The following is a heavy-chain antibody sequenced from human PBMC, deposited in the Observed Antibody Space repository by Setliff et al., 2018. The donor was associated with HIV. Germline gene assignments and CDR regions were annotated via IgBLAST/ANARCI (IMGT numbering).Heavy chain of an antibody. CDR1: GFTFSRHA. CDR3: ARAFAGQWLTPPPD. Sequence: GGSLRLSCTASGFTFSRHAMTWVRQAPGKGLEWVSTIPSNSEYTIYADSVEGRFTISRDNNKSTLYLQMNSLRAEDTAVYYCARAFAGQWLTPPPDWGQGTLVTVSS. J-gene: IGHJ4*02. CDR2: IPSNSEYT. D-gene: IGHD6-19*01. V-gene: IGHV3-23*01.